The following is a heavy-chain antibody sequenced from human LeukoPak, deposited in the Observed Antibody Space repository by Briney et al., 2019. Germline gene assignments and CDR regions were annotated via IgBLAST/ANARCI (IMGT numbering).Heavy chain of an antibody. CDR2: ISGSGDNT. V-gene: IGHV3-23*01. CDR1: GLTFSSHG. J-gene: IGHJ4*02. D-gene: IGHD3-10*01. CDR3: ARVTYGSGTYGAFDY. Sequence: GGSLRLSCAASGLTFSSHGMSWVRQAPGKGLEWVSTISGSGDNTYYADSVKGRFTISRDNSKNTLYLQMNSLRAEDTAVYYCARVTYGSGTYGAFDYWGQGTLVTVSS.